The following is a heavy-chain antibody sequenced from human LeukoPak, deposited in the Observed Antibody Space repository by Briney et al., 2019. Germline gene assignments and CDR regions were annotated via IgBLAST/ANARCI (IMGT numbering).Heavy chain of an antibody. CDR2: IKTDGSIT. Sequence: GGSLRLSCAASGFTFSSYAMSWVRQAPGKGLEWVSRIKTDGSITNYADSVRGRFTISRDNAKKTVYLQMNGLRAEDTAVYYCVRSYDYWGQGTLVTVSS. CDR3: VRSYDY. CDR1: GFTFSSYA. J-gene: IGHJ4*02. V-gene: IGHV3-74*01.